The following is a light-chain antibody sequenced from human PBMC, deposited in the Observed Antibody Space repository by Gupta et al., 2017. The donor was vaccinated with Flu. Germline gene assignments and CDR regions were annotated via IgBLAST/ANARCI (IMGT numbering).Light chain of an antibody. V-gene: IGKV1-27*01. CDR1: QGISNY. J-gene: IGKJ3*01. CDR3: QEDNSGPLL. CDR2: CAS. Sequence: DIQMTQSPSSLSASVGDRVTITCRASQGISNYLAWYQQKPGKVPKLLIYCASTFQSGVPSRFRGRGSGTDFTLPISSLQPEDVGTYYLQEDNSGPLLFGPGTKVDIK.